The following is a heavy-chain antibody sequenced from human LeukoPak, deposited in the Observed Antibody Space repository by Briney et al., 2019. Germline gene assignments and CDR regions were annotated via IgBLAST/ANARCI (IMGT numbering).Heavy chain of an antibody. V-gene: IGHV1-8*03. J-gene: IGHJ5*02. Sequence: ASVKVSCKASGYTFTSYDINWVRQAPGQGLEWMGWMNPNSGNTGYAQKFQGRVTITRNTSISTAYMELSSLRSEDTAVYYCARGHIAARGPPGSIWFDPWGQGTLVTVSS. CDR3: ARGHIAARGPPGSIWFDP. CDR2: MNPNSGNT. CDR1: GYTFTSYD. D-gene: IGHD6-6*01.